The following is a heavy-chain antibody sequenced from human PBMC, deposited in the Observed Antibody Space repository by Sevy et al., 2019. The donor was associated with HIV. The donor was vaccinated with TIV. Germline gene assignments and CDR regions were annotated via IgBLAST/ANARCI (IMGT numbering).Heavy chain of an antibody. J-gene: IGHJ3*02. CDR1: GYIFKNYW. D-gene: IGHD3-22*01. Sequence: GESLKISCKGSGYIFKNYWIGWVRQVPGKGLEWVGIFYPGNSDVRYSPSFQGHVTISADKSISAAYLQWRSLKASDTAMYFCAGGLYYYDSSGYSDAFDIWGQGTMVTVSS. V-gene: IGHV5-51*01. CDR2: FYPGNSDV. CDR3: AGGLYYYDSSGYSDAFDI.